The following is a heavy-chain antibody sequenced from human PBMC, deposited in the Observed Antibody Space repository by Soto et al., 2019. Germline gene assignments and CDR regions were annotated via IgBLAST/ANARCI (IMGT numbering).Heavy chain of an antibody. Sequence: SETLSLTCAVYGGSFSGYYWSWIRQPPGKGLEWIGEINHSGSTNYNPSLKSRVTISVDTSKNQFSLKLSSVTAEDTAVYYCARDARRAVTYFDYWGQGTLVTVSS. V-gene: IGHV4-34*01. D-gene: IGHD4-17*01. CDR3: ARDARRAVTYFDY. CDR1: GGSFSGYY. CDR2: INHSGST. J-gene: IGHJ4*02.